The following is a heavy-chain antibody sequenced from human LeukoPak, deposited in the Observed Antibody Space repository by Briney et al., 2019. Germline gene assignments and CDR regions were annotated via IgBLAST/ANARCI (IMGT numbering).Heavy chain of an antibody. V-gene: IGHV1-69*04. CDR1: GGTFSSYA. D-gene: IGHD6-13*01. CDR2: IIPILGIA. CDR3: ARDRVDVAAAGTLWPNWFDP. J-gene: IGHJ5*02. Sequence: SVKVSCKASGGTFSSYAISWVRQAPGQGLEWMGRIIPILGIANYAQKFQGRVTITADKSTSTAYMELSSLRSEDTAVYYCARDRVDVAAAGTLWPNWFDPWGQGTLVTVSS.